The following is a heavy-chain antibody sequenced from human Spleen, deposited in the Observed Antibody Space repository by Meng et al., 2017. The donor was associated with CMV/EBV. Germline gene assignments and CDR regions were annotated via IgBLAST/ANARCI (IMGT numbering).Heavy chain of an antibody. V-gene: IGHV4-61*01. CDR2: IYYSGST. CDR3: ARTPELAVYYGMDV. Sequence: SETLSLTCSVSGGSVSSGIYYYWSWIRQPPGKGLEWIGYIYYSGSTKYNPSLKGRVTISVDTSKNQFSLKLTSVTAADTAVYYCARTPELAVYYGMDVWGQGTTVTVSS. D-gene: IGHD6-19*01. CDR1: GGSVSSGIYY. J-gene: IGHJ6*02.